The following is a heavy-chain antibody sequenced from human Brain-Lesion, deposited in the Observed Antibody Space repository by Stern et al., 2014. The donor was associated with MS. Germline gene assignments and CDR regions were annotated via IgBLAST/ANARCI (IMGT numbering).Heavy chain of an antibody. V-gene: IGHV3-23*04. CDR2: LSGGDGST. Sequence: EVQLVESGGGLVQPGGSLRLSCEASGFIFMNFALSWVRQAPGKGLEWVSDLSGGDGSTYYADSAKGRFTISRDNSKNMLYLQMNSLRAEDTAVYYCAKVIRYFDFWSGHRFDSWGQGTLVTVSS. D-gene: IGHD3-3*01. CDR3: AKVIRYFDFWSGHRFDS. CDR1: GFIFMNFA. J-gene: IGHJ4*02.